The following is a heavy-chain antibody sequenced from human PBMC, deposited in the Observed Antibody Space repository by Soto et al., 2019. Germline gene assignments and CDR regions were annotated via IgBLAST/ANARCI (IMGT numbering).Heavy chain of an antibody. CDR2: ISWNSGSI. CDR3: TKDTYEGYCSGGSCSAGAFDI. D-gene: IGHD2-15*01. V-gene: IGHV3-9*01. Sequence: EVQLVESGGGLVQPGRSLRLSCAASGFTFDDYAMHWVRQAPGKGLEWVSGISWNSGSIGYADSVKGRFTISRDNAKNSLYLQMNSLRAEDTDLYYCTKDTYEGYCSGGSCSAGAFDIWGQGTMVTVSS. J-gene: IGHJ3*02. CDR1: GFTFDDYA.